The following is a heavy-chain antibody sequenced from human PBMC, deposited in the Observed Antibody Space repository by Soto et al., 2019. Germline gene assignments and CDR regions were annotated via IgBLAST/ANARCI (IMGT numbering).Heavy chain of an antibody. CDR2: MNPNSGNT. V-gene: IGHV1-8*01. CDR3: ARYCSGGSCYYFSGNYYMDV. J-gene: IGHJ6*03. CDR1: GYTFTSYD. D-gene: IGHD2-15*01. Sequence: ASVKVSCKASGYTFTSYDINWVRQATGQGLEWMGWMNPNSGNTGYAQKFQGRVTMTRNTSISTAYMELSSLRSEDTAVYYCARYCSGGSCYYFSGNYYMDVWGKGTTVTVS.